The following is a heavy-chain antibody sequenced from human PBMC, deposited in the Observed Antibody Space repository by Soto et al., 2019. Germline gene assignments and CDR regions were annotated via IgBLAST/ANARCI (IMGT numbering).Heavy chain of an antibody. CDR1: GFTFSSYG. Sequence: PGGSLRLSCAASGFTFSSYGMHWVRQAPGKGLEWVAVISYDGSNKYYADSVKGRFTISRDNSKNTLYLQMNSLRAEDTAVYYCAKDRYCSSTSCTHYYYYSGMDVWGQGTTVTVS. CDR2: ISYDGSNK. D-gene: IGHD2-2*01. CDR3: AKDRYCSSTSCTHYYYYSGMDV. V-gene: IGHV3-30*18. J-gene: IGHJ6*02.